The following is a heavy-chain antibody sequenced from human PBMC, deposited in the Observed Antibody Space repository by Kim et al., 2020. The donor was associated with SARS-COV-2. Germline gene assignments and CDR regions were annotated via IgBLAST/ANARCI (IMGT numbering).Heavy chain of an antibody. CDR3: ARATTPTTLYRS. J-gene: IGHJ5*02. D-gene: IGHD4-17*01. V-gene: IGHV4-61*01. Sequence: SETLSLTCTVSGGSVSSGSYYWSWIRQPPGKGLEWIGYIYYSGSTNYNPSLKSRVTISVDTSKNQFSLKLSSVTAADTAVYYCARATTPTTLYRSWGQGTLVTVSS. CDR2: IYYSGST. CDR1: GGSVSSGSYY.